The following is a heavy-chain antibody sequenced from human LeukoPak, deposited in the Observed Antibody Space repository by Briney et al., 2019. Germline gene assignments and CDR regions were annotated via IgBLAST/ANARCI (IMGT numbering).Heavy chain of an antibody. J-gene: IGHJ5*01. CDR1: GFTFRTYA. D-gene: IGHD3-22*01. CDR3: VKASSDYYYDS. Sequence: GGSLRLSCSAPGFTFRTYAMHWVRQAPGKGLEYVSASSSKGDSTFYADSVKGRFTISRDNSKNTLYLQMSSLRTEDTAVYYCVKASSDYYYDSCGQGTLVTVSS. CDR2: SSSKGDST. V-gene: IGHV3-64D*06.